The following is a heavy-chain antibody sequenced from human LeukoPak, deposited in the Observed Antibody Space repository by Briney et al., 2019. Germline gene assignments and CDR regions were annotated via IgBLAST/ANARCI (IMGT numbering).Heavy chain of an antibody. CDR2: LNGDENTI. D-gene: IGHD2-2*01. Sequence: GGSLRLSCAASGFTFSIYWMHWVRQAPGKGLVWASHLNGDENTITYADSVKGRFTISRDNAKNTLYLQMNSLRAEDTAVYYCVRGLGSYQFDYWGQGTLVTVAS. J-gene: IGHJ4*02. CDR3: VRGLGSYQFDY. V-gene: IGHV3-74*01. CDR1: GFTFSIYW.